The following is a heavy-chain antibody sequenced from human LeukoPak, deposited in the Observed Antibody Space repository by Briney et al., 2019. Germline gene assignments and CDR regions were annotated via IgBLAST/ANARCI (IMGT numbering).Heavy chain of an antibody. CDR1: GYTFTSYY. Sequence: ASVKVSCKASGYTFTSYYIHWVRQAPGQGLEWMGIINPSGGSTNYAQKFQGRVTMTRDTSTSTVYMELSSLRSEDSAVYYCARWTTTYLDYWGQGTLVTVSS. V-gene: IGHV1-46*01. CDR2: INPSGGST. D-gene: IGHD4-11*01. J-gene: IGHJ4*02. CDR3: ARWTTTYLDY.